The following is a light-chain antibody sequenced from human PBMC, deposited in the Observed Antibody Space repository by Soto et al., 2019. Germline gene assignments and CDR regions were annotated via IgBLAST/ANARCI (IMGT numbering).Light chain of an antibody. CDR2: GAS. Sequence: IVLTQSPGTLSLSPGGRATLSCRARQSVSSSYLAWYQRKPGQARRLLIYGASSSATGIPYRVSGSGSGIAFTLTSSRLEPEDFAVYYCQQYGTSITFGQGTRLEIK. CDR3: QQYGTSIT. V-gene: IGKV3-20*01. CDR1: QSVSSSY. J-gene: IGKJ5*01.